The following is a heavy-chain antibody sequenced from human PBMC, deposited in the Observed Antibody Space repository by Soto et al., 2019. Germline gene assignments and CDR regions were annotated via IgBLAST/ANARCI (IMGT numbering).Heavy chain of an antibody. J-gene: IGHJ4*02. V-gene: IGHV4-61*08. Sequence: QVQLQESGPGLVKPSETLSLTCSVSGGSVSSGGYYWSWIQQPPGKGLEWIGCIYYSGSTDYNPPLKSRVTMSLDKSKNPFSLKLNSVTAADTAVYFCASAGSYRYFDYWGQGTLVTVSS. CDR1: GGSVSSGGYY. CDR2: IYYSGST. D-gene: IGHD3-10*01. CDR3: ASAGSYRYFDY.